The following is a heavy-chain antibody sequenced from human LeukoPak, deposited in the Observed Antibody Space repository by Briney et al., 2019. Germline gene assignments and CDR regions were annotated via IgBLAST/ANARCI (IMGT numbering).Heavy chain of an antibody. Sequence: ASVKVSCTASGYTFTSYSIHWVRQAPGQGLEWMGIINPSGGTTTYTQKFQGRVTMTRDMSTSTVYMELSSLRSEDTGVYYCAREGGDTPMVKFDSWGQGTLVTVSS. D-gene: IGHD5-18*01. J-gene: IGHJ4*02. V-gene: IGHV1-46*01. CDR2: INPSGGTT. CDR1: GYTFTSYS. CDR3: AREGGDTPMVKFDS.